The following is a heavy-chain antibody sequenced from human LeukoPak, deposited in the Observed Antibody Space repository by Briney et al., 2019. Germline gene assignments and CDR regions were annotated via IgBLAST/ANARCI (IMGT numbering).Heavy chain of an antibody. Sequence: SEALSLTCTVSGVSVSSGSYHWSWIRQPAGKGLEWIGRIYTSGNTNYNPSLTSRVTISVDTSKNQLSLKLNSMTAADTAVYYCARGFGYYDSSGYNFVWAFDIWGQGTMVTVSS. CDR2: IYTSGNT. J-gene: IGHJ3*02. V-gene: IGHV4-61*02. CDR1: GVSVSSGSYH. CDR3: ARGFGYYDSSGYNFVWAFDI. D-gene: IGHD3-22*01.